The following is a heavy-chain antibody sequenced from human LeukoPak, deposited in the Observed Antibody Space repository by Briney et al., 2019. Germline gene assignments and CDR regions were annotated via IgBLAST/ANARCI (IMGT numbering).Heavy chain of an antibody. V-gene: IGHV3-23*01. Sequence: GGSLRLSCAASGFTFNTYTMNWVRQAPGKGLEWVSAISGSGGSTYYADSVKGRFTISRDNSKNTLYLQMNSLRAEDTAVYYCAKDGGLAFDYWGQGTLVTVSS. J-gene: IGHJ4*02. CDR2: ISGSGGST. CDR1: GFTFNTYT. D-gene: IGHD3-16*01. CDR3: AKDGGLAFDY.